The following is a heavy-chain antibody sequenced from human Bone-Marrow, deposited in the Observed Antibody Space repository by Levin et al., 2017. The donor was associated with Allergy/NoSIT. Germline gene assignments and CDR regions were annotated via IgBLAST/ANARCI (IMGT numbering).Heavy chain of an antibody. J-gene: IGHJ4*02. Sequence: GGSLRLSCAASGFRFPSFEMTWVRQAPGKGLEWVARISGSGGSTYYADSLKGRFSISRDNSKNTLYLQMNSLRVDDTAVYFCAKNMGGSTGCSDYWGQGTLVTVSS. V-gene: IGHV3-23*01. CDR3: AKNMGGSTGCSDY. CDR2: ISGSGGST. D-gene: IGHD2-8*02. CDR1: GFRFPSFE.